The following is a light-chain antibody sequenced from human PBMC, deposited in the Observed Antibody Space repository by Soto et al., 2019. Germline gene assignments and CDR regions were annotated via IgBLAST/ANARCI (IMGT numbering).Light chain of an antibody. V-gene: IGKV3-15*01. CDR2: DAS. Sequence: DIVMTQSPATLSVSPGDRATLSCRASQSVTSTLAWYQQRPGQTPRLLIYDASTRATGIPARFSGSGSGTEFTLTISSLQSEDFAVYYCQQYNNWPLTFGGGTKVDIK. CDR1: QSVTST. CDR3: QQYNNWPLT. J-gene: IGKJ4*01.